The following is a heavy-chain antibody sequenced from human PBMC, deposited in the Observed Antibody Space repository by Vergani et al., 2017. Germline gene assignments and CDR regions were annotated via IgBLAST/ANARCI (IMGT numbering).Heavy chain of an antibody. CDR2: IYYSGST. CDR1: GGSISSGGYY. V-gene: IGHV4-31*03. D-gene: IGHD3-22*01. CDR3: AREPYYYDSSGYYTPDYYYYGMDV. J-gene: IGHJ6*02. Sequence: QVQLQESGPGLVKPSQTLSLTCTVSGGSISSGGYYWSWIRQHPGKGLEWIGYIYYSGSTYYNPSLKSRVTISVDTSKNQFSLKLSSVTAADTAVYYCAREPYYYDSSGYYTPDYYYYGMDVWGQGTTVTVSS.